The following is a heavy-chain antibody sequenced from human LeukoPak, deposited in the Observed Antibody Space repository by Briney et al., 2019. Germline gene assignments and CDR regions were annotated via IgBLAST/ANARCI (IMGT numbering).Heavy chain of an antibody. V-gene: IGHV4-28*03. CDR1: GYSITSSSW. CDR2: IYHSGTT. Sequence: TSETLSLTCAVSGYSITSSSWWGWIRQPPGKGLEWIGYIYHSGTTYYNPSLQSRVTMSVDTSKNQFSLKLSSVTAVDTAVYYCARESPYCSSITCYHDGFDIWGQGTMVTVSS. D-gene: IGHD2-2*01. CDR3: ARESPYCSSITCYHDGFDI. J-gene: IGHJ3*02.